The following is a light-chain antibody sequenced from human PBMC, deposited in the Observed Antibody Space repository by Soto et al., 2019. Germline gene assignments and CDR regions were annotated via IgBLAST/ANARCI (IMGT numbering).Light chain of an antibody. CDR1: SSDVGSYNL. V-gene: IGLV2-23*01. Sequence: QSALTQPASVSGSPGQSITISCTGTSSDVGSYNLVSWYQQHPGKAPKLMIYEGSKRPSGVSNRFSGSKSGNTASLTISGLQAEDEAEYYCLLYYGGAQVFGGGTKLTVL. CDR3: LLYYGGAQV. J-gene: IGLJ2*01. CDR2: EGS.